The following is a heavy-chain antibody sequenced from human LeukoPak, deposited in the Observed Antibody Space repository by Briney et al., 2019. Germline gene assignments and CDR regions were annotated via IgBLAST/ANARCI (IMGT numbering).Heavy chain of an antibody. J-gene: IGHJ4*02. V-gene: IGHV4-59*01. CDR2: IYYSGST. CDR1: GGSISSYY. CDR3: ASLYYDFWSGSYYFDY. Sequence: SETLSLTCTVSGGSISSYYWSWIRQPPGKGLEWIGYIYYSGSTNYNPSLKSRVTISVDTSKNQFSLKLSSVTAADTAVYFCASLYYDFWSGSYYFDYWGQGTLVTASS. D-gene: IGHD3-3*01.